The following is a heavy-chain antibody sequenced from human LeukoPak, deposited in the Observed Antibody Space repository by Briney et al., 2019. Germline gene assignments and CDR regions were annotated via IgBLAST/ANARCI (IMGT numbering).Heavy chain of an antibody. CDR1: GGSISSYY. Sequence: SETLSLTCTVSGGSISSYYWSWIRQPAGKGLEWIGRIYTSGSTNYNPSLKSRVTMSVDTSKNQFSLKLSSVTAADTAVYYCARTFYIVVVPAARNWFDPWGQGTLVTVSS. CDR2: IYTSGST. D-gene: IGHD2-2*01. V-gene: IGHV4-4*07. J-gene: IGHJ5*02. CDR3: ARTFYIVVVPAARNWFDP.